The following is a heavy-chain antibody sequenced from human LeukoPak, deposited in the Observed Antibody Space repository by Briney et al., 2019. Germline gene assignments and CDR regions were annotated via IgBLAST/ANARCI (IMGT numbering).Heavy chain of an antibody. D-gene: IGHD3-3*01. CDR2: FSGSFSST. J-gene: IGHJ4*02. CDR1: GFTFSTYA. V-gene: IGHV3-23*01. Sequence: GGSLRPSCAASGFTFSTYAMTWVRQAPGKGLEWVSSFSGSFSSTYYADSVKGRFTISRDNSKNTLYLQMNSLRAEDTAVYYCAKMRTFPRRVKYYDFWSGYYQFWGQGTLVTVSS. CDR3: AKMRTFPRRVKYYDFWSGYYQF.